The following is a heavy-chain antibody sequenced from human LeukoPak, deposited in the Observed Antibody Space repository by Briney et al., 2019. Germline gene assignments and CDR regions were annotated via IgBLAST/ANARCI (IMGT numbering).Heavy chain of an antibody. CDR2: IYYSGST. CDR1: GGSISSGGYY. V-gene: IGHV4-31*03. CDR3: ASVPRGANGVWLDH. D-gene: IGHD2-8*01. Sequence: PSQTLSLTCTVSGGSISSGGYYWSWIRQHPGKGLEWIGYIYYSGSTYYNPSLKSRVTISVDTSKNQFSLKLSSVTAADTAVYYCASVPRGANGVWLDHWGQGTLVTVSS. J-gene: IGHJ5*02.